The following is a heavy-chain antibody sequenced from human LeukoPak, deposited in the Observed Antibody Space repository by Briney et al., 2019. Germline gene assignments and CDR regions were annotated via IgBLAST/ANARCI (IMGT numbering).Heavy chain of an antibody. D-gene: IGHD6-19*01. V-gene: IGHV3-7*01. CDR2: IKQDGSEK. J-gene: IGHJ6*03. CDR3: ARALGQWLVLNYYYYMDV. Sequence: GRSLRLSCAASGFTFSSYWMSWVRQAPGRGLEWVASIKQDGSEKYYVDSVKGRFTISRDNAKNSLYLQMNSLRAEDTAVYYCARALGQWLVLNYYYYMDVWGKGTTVTVSS. CDR1: GFTFSSYW.